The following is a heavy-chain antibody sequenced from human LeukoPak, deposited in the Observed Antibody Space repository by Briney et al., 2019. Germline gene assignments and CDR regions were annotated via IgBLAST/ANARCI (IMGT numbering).Heavy chain of an antibody. J-gene: IGHJ6*02. D-gene: IGHD3-22*01. CDR1: GASISSGDYY. V-gene: IGHV4-61*08. CDR2: IYYSGST. CDR3: ATSDYYGSSGSNYYYGTDG. Sequence: SQTLSLTCTVSGASISSGDYYWSWIRQPPGKGLEWIGYIYYSGSTNYNPSLKRRVTISVDTSKNQFSLKLSSVTAADTAVYYCATSDYYGSSGSNYYYGTDGWGQGTTVTVSS.